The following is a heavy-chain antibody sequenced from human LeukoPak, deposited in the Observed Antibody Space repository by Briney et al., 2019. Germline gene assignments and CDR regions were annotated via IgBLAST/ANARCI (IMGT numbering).Heavy chain of an antibody. D-gene: IGHD3-22*01. CDR2: IYAGGCT. Sequence: GGSLRLSCAASGFTVSSNYMTWVRQAPGRGLEWVSVIYAGGCTYYADSVKGRFTLSRDISKNTLYLQMNSLRADDTAVYYRATGGTNLIVPTSWGQGTLVTVSS. J-gene: IGHJ5*02. CDR1: GFTVSSNY. CDR3: ATGGTNLIVPTS. V-gene: IGHV3-53*01.